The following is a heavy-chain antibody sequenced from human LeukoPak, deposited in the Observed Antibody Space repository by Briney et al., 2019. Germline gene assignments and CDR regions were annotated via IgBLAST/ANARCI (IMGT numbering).Heavy chain of an antibody. CDR3: AGGGITMAYYGMDV. Sequence: SETLSLTCAVYGGSFSGYYWTWIRQPPGKGLEWIGEINHSGTTNYNPSLKSRVTISVDTSKNQFSLKLRSVTAADTAVYYCAGGGITMAYYGMDVWAEGPRSPSPQ. CDR2: INHSGTT. CDR1: GGSFSGYY. D-gene: IGHD3-10*01. V-gene: IGHV4-34*01. J-gene: IGHJ6*04.